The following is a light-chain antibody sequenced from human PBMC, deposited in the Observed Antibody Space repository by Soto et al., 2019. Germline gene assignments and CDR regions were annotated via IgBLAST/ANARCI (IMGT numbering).Light chain of an antibody. J-gene: IGKJ5*01. CDR2: DVS. CDR3: QQRSNWPSVT. V-gene: IGKV3-11*01. Sequence: EVVITQSPSTLSVSPGERATLSCRASQSVRNNYLAWYQQKPGQAPRLLIYDVSNRATDIPARFSGSGSGTDFTLTISSLEPEDFAVYYCQQRSNWPSVTFGQGTRLEIK. CDR1: QSVRNNY.